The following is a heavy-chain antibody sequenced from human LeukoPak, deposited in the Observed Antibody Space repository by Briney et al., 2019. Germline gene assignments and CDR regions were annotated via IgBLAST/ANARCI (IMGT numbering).Heavy chain of an antibody. D-gene: IGHD4-17*01. Sequence: GGSLRLSCAASGFTLSSYEMNWVRQAPGKGLEWVSYISSSGSTIYYADSVKGRFTISRDNAKNSLYLQMNSLRAEDTAVYYCARPYGDYYYYYYMDVWGKGTTVTVSS. CDR2: ISSSGSTI. CDR1: GFTLSSYE. CDR3: ARPYGDYYYYYYMDV. J-gene: IGHJ6*03. V-gene: IGHV3-48*03.